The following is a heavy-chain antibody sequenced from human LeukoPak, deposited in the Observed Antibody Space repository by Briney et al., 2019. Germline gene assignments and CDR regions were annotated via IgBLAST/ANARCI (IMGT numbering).Heavy chain of an antibody. CDR3: ATTGTYLGYDYYMDV. V-gene: IGHV3-33*01. Sequence: GVTLRLSCAASGFTFSSYGMHWLRQAPGKGLEWVTVIWYDGSNQHNADSVKGRFTISRDNSKNTLYLQMNSLRAEDTAGYYCATTGTYLGYDYYMDVWGKGTTVTVSS. D-gene: IGHD1-26*01. CDR2: IWYDGSNQ. J-gene: IGHJ6*03. CDR1: GFTFSSYG.